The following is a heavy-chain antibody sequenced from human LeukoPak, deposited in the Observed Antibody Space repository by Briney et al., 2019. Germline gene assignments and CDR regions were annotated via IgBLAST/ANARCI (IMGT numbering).Heavy chain of an antibody. Sequence: GASVKVSCKASGGTFSSYAISWVRQAPGQGLEWMGGIIPIFGTANYAQKFQGRVTITADKSTSTAYMELSSLRSEDTAVYYCARDRGSGYYYDSSGYYDAFDIWGQGTMVTVSS. D-gene: IGHD3-22*01. CDR2: IIPIFGTA. CDR1: GGTFSSYA. CDR3: ARDRGSGYYYDSSGYYDAFDI. V-gene: IGHV1-69*06. J-gene: IGHJ3*02.